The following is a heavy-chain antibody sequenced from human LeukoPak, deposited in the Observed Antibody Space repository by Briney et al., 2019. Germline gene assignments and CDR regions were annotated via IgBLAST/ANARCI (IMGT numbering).Heavy chain of an antibody. J-gene: IGHJ6*02. CDR3: AKDGPRYSSGWYLGMDV. Sequence: GGSLRLSCAASGFTFSSYTMHWVRQAPGKGLEWVTGISYDGSNKYYADSVQGRFTISRDNSKKTLDLQMNSLRAEDTAVYYCAKDGPRYSSGWYLGMDVWGQGTTVTVSS. CDR2: ISYDGSNK. V-gene: IGHV3-30*04. CDR1: GFTFSSYT. D-gene: IGHD6-19*01.